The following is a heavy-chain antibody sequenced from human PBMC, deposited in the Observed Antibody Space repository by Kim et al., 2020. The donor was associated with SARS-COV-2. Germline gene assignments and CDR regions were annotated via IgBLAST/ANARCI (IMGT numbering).Heavy chain of an antibody. Sequence: SETLSLTCTVSGGSISSSSYYWGWIRQPPGKGLEWIGSIYYSGSTYYNPSLKSRVTISVDTSKNQFSLKLSSVTAADTAVYYCARPMITFGGVIEYGFDIWGQGAMVTVSS. J-gene: IGHJ3*02. CDR3: ARPMITFGGVIEYGFDI. V-gene: IGHV4-39*01. CDR2: IYYSGST. CDR1: GGSISSSSYY. D-gene: IGHD3-16*01.